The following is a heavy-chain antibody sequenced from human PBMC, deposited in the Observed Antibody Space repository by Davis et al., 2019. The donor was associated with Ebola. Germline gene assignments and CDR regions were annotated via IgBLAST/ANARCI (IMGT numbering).Heavy chain of an antibody. CDR3: ARSLAATLYYYYGMDV. Sequence: SETLSLTCAVSGGSISSSNWWSWVRQPPGKGLEWIGEIYHSGSTNYNPSLKSRVTISVDTSKNQFSLKLSSVTAADTAVYYCARSLAATLYYYYGMDVWGQGTTVTVSS. CDR1: GGSISSSNW. D-gene: IGHD2-15*01. J-gene: IGHJ6*02. CDR2: IYHSGST. V-gene: IGHV4-4*02.